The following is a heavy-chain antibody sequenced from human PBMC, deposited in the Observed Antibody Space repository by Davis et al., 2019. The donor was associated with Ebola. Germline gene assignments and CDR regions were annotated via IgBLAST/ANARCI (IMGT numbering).Heavy chain of an antibody. Sequence: ASSVHVPCKASGYTFTSYDINRVRQPTGQGLEWMGWMNPDSGNTGYAQKFQGRITMTRNTSISTAYLEVRSLRSEDTAVYFCARHLNYGDYGSGWFDPWGQGTLVSVSS. CDR2: MNPDSGNT. CDR3: ARHLNYGDYGSGWFDP. CDR1: GYTFTSYD. J-gene: IGHJ5*02. V-gene: IGHV1-8*01. D-gene: IGHD4-17*01.